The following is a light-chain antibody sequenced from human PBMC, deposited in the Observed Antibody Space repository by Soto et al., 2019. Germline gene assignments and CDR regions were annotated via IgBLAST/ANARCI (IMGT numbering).Light chain of an antibody. J-gene: IGKJ1*01. CDR1: QGISTS. Sequence: DIQMTQSPSSLSASVGDIVTITCRASQGISTSLNWYQQKPGKAPKLLIYAASSLQSGVPSRFSGSGSETDFTLTISSLQPEDFATYSCQQSYSTTWTFGQGTKVDNK. V-gene: IGKV1-39*01. CDR2: AAS. CDR3: QQSYSTTWT.